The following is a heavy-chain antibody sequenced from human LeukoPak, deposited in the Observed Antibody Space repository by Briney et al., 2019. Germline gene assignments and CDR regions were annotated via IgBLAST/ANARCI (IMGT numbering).Heavy chain of an antibody. CDR2: INHSGST. Sequence: SETLSLTCAVYGGSFSGYYWSWIRQPPGKGLEWIGEINHSGSTNYNPSLKSRVTISVDTSKNQFSLKLSSVTAADTAVYYCARGGVERWFDPWGQGTLVTVSS. CDR3: ARGGVERWFDP. D-gene: IGHD3-10*01. J-gene: IGHJ5*02. V-gene: IGHV4-34*01. CDR1: GGSFSGYY.